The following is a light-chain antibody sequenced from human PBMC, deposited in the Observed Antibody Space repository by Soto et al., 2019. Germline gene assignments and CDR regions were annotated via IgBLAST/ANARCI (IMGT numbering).Light chain of an antibody. CDR2: GAS. Sequence: EIVLTQSPGTLSLSPGERATLSCRANQSVSSSYLAWYQQKPGQAPRLLIYGASSRATGIPDGFSGSGSGTDFTLTISRLEPEDFAVYYCQQYGSSPYTFGQGTKLEIK. CDR1: QSVSSSY. V-gene: IGKV3-20*01. J-gene: IGKJ2*01. CDR3: QQYGSSPYT.